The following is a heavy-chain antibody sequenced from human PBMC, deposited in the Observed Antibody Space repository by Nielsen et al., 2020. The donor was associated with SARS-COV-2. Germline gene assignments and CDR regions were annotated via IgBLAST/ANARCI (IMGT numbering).Heavy chain of an antibody. V-gene: IGHV3-23*01. CDR2: ISGSGGST. D-gene: IGHD1-26*01. Sequence: GESLKISCAASGFTFSSYAMSWVRQAPGKGLEWVSAISGSGGSTYYADSVKGRFTISRDNSKNTLYLQMNSLRAEDTAVYYCAKDINRGSYRPFDPWCQGTLVTVSS. CDR1: GFTFSSYA. J-gene: IGHJ5*02. CDR3: AKDINRGSYRPFDP.